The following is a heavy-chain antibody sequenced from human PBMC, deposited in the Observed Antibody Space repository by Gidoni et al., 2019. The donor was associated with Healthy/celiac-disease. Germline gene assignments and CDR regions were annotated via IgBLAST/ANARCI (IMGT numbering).Heavy chain of an antibody. J-gene: IGHJ4*02. CDR3: AKVAVPTTMVRPLDY. Sequence: EVQLLESGGGLVQPGGSLRLSCAASALPFSSYAMSWVRQAPGKGLEWVSAISGSGGSTYYADSVKGRFTISRDNSKNTLYLQMNSLRAEDTAVYYCAKVAVPTTMVRPLDYWGQGTLVTVSS. V-gene: IGHV3-23*01. CDR2: ISGSGGST. CDR1: ALPFSSYA. D-gene: IGHD3-10*01.